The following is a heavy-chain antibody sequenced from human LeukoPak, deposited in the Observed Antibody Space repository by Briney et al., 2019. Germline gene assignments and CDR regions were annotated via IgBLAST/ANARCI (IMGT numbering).Heavy chain of an antibody. Sequence: GSLRLSCAASGFTFSSYSMNWVRQAPGKGLEWVSYISSSSSTIYYADSVKGRFTISRDNAKNSLYLQMNSLRAEDTAVYYCARDRLGHIVPGGQGTLVTVSS. CDR3: ARDRLGHIVP. D-gene: IGHD2-21*01. V-gene: IGHV3-48*01. J-gene: IGHJ4*02. CDR1: GFTFSSYS. CDR2: ISSSSSTI.